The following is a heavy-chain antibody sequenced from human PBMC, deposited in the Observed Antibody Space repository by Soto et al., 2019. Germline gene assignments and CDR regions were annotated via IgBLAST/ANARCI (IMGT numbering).Heavy chain of an antibody. J-gene: IGHJ4*02. CDR3: AKDSGVYYYGSGSLLYYFDY. CDR2: ISGSGGST. CDR1: GFTFSSYA. V-gene: IGHV3-23*01. D-gene: IGHD3-10*01. Sequence: EVQLLESGGGLVQPGGSLRLSCAASGFTFSSYAMSWVRQAPGKGLEWVSAISGSGGSTYYADSVKGRFTISRDNSKNTLYLQMNSLRAAHTAVYYCAKDSGVYYYGSGSLLYYFDYWGQGTLVTVSS.